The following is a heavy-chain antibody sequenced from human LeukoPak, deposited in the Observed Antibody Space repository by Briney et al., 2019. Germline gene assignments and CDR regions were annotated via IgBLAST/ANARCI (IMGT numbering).Heavy chain of an antibody. J-gene: IGHJ4*02. CDR2: INAGNGNT. CDR1: GYTFTSYA. D-gene: IGHD2-21*01. Sequence: GASVKVSCKASGYTFTSYAMHWVRQAPGQRLEWMGWINAGNGNTKYSQKFQGRVTITRDTSASTAYMELSSLRSEDTAVYYCARVGLKVRTFDYWGQGTLVTVS. CDR3: ARVGLKVRTFDY. V-gene: IGHV1-3*01.